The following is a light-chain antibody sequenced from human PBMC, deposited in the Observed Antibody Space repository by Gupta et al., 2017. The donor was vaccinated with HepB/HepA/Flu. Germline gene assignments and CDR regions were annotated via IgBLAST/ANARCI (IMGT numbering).Light chain of an antibody. CDR3: VLHYGGARWV. Sequence: QTVVTQEPSLTVSPVGPVTLTCDLRTGAVTSGYFASWSQQKPGQAPRPLIYSTSNKHSRAPARFSGSLLGGKAALTLSGVQPEDEADYYCVLHYGGARWVFGGGTKLTVL. CDR2: STS. J-gene: IGLJ3*02. CDR1: TGAVTSGYF. V-gene: IGLV7-43*01.